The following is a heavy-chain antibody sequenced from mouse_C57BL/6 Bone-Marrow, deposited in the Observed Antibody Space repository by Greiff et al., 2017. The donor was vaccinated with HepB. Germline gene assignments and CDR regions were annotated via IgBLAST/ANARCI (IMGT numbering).Heavy chain of an antibody. J-gene: IGHJ3*01. Sequence: VQLQQSGAELARPGASVKLSCKASGYTFTSYGISWVKQRTGQGLEWIGEIYPRSGNTYYNEKFKGKATLTADKSSSTAYMELRSLTSEDSAVYFCAREKRLLRWFAYWGQGTLVTVSA. D-gene: IGHD1-1*01. CDR1: GYTFTSYG. CDR2: IYPRSGNT. V-gene: IGHV1-81*01. CDR3: AREKRLLRWFAY.